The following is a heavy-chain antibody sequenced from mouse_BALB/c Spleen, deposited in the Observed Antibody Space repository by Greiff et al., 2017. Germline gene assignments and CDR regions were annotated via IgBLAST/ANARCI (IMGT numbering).Heavy chain of an antibody. J-gene: IGHJ2*01. V-gene: IGHV5-9-4*01. CDR3: ARDRDGGLDY. D-gene: IGHD3-3*01. Sequence: EVQRVESGGGLVKPGGSLKLSCAASGFTFSSYAMSWVRQSPEKRLEWVAEISSGGSYTYYPDTVTGRFTISRDNAKNTLYLEMSSLRSEDTAMYYCARDRDGGLDYWGQGTTLTVSS. CDR2: ISSGGSYT. CDR1: GFTFSSYA.